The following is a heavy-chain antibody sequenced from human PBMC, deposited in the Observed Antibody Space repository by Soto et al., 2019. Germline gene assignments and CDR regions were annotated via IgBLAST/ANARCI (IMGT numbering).Heavy chain of an antibody. Sequence: GGSLRLSCTASGFTFGDYAMSWVRQAPGKGLEWVGFIRSKAYGGTTEYAASVKGRFTISRDDSKSIAYLQMNSLKTEDTAVYYCTRDLEGVRQGYYYYYGMDVWGQGTTVTVSS. J-gene: IGHJ6*02. D-gene: IGHD1-1*01. CDR1: GFTFGDYA. V-gene: IGHV3-49*04. CDR2: IRSKAYGGTT. CDR3: TRDLEGVRQGYYYYYGMDV.